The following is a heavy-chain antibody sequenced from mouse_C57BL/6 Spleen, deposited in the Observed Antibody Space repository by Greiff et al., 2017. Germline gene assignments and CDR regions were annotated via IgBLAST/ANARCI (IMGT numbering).Heavy chain of an antibody. CDR2: ISSGGSYT. Sequence: EVMLVESGGDLVKPGGSLKLSCAASGFTFSSYGMSWVRQTPDKRLEWVATISSGGSYTYYPDSVKGRFTISRDNAKNTLYLQMSSLKSEDTAMYYCARHRDYYGSSYVGYFDVWGTGTTVTVSS. V-gene: IGHV5-6*01. CDR3: ARHRDYYGSSYVGYFDV. D-gene: IGHD1-1*01. CDR1: GFTFSSYG. J-gene: IGHJ1*03.